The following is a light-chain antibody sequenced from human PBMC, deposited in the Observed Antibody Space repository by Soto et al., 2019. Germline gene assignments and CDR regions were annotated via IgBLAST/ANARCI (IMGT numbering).Light chain of an antibody. Sequence: EIVTTQSPGTLSVSPGERATLSCGASQSVSSNLAWYQQKPGQAPRLLIYGASTRATGIPARFSGSGSGTEFTLTISSLQSEDFAVYYCQQYHNWVTFGGGTKVDIK. CDR2: GAS. V-gene: IGKV3D-15*01. CDR3: QQYHNWVT. J-gene: IGKJ4*01. CDR1: QSVSSN.